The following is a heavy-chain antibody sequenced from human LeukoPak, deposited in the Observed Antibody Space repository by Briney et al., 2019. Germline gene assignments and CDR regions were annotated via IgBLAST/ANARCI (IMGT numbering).Heavy chain of an antibody. J-gene: IGHJ4*02. CDR2: IYLYGTT. CDR1: AGSISSSNW. V-gene: IGHV4-4*02. CDR3: ARRVVVAANDGLDY. Sequence: SETLSLTCAVSAGSISSSNWWSWVRQSPVKGLEWIGEIYLYGTTNYNPSLKSRVTMSVDRSKNQFSLKLSSVTAADTAVYYCARRVVVAANDGLDYWGQGTLVTVSS. D-gene: IGHD2-15*01.